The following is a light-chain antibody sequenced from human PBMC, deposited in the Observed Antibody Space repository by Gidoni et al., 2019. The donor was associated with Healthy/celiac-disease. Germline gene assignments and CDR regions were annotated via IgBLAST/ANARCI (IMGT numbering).Light chain of an antibody. J-gene: IGKJ4*01. Sequence: DIQMTQSPSSLSASVGDRVTITCRASQSISSYLNWYQQKPGKAPKLLIYAASSLQSWVPSRFRCSGSCTDFTLTISSLQPEDFATYYCQQSYSTPLTFGGGTKVEIK. V-gene: IGKV1-39*01. CDR1: QSISSY. CDR3: QQSYSTPLT. CDR2: AAS.